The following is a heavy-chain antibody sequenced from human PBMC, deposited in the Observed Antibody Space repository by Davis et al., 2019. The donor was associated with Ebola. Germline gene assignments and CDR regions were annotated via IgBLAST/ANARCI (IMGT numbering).Heavy chain of an antibody. D-gene: IGHD3-22*01. CDR2: ISAYNGNT. CDR3: ARADDSSGYLPYWYFDL. J-gene: IGHJ2*01. V-gene: IGHV1-18*01. Sequence: ASVKVSCKASGYTFTSYGISWVRQAPGQGLEWMGWISAYNGNTNYAQKLQGRVTMTTDTSTSTAYMELRSLRSDDTAVYYCARADDSSGYLPYWYFDLWGRGTLVTVSS. CDR1: GYTFTSYG.